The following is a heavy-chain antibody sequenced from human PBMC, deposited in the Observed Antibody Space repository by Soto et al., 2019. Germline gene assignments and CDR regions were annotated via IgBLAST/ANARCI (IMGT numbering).Heavy chain of an antibody. J-gene: IGHJ6*03. D-gene: IGHD6-6*01. CDR1: GGTFSSYA. CDR3: ARVRQLFGYFYYFMDV. V-gene: IGHV1-69*05. CDR2: IIPISETT. Sequence: GASVKVSCKASGGTFSSYAISWVRQAPGQGLEWMGGIIPISETTNYAQKFQGRVTITTDESKSTAYMELRGLRSEDTAVYYCARVRQLFGYFYYFMDVWGKGTTVTVSS.